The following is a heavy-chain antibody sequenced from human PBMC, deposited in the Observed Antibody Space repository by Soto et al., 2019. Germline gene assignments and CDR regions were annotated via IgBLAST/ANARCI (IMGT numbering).Heavy chain of an antibody. CDR3: ARDFIVGAPDYFDY. Sequence: QVQLVESGGGVVQPGRSLSLSCAASGFTFSDYPMHWVRQAPGKGLEWVAVISYDGRVKYYVDSVKGRFTISRDDSKNTLYLQMNSLRVDHTAVYYCARDFIVGAPDYFDYWGQGTLVTVSS. CDR2: ISYDGRVK. J-gene: IGHJ4*02. V-gene: IGHV3-30*04. D-gene: IGHD1-26*01. CDR1: GFTFSDYP.